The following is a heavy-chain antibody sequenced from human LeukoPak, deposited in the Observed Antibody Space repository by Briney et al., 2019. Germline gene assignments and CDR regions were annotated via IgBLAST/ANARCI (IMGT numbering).Heavy chain of an antibody. D-gene: IGHD3-22*01. Sequence: GRSLRLSCAASGFTFSSYAMHWVRQAPGKGLEWVALISYDGSNKYYADSVKGRFTISRDNSKNTLYLQMNSLRAEDTAVYYCAREYFDSSGYYDAFDIWGQGTKVTVSS. J-gene: IGHJ3*02. V-gene: IGHV3-30-3*01. CDR3: AREYFDSSGYYDAFDI. CDR2: ISYDGSNK. CDR1: GFTFSSYA.